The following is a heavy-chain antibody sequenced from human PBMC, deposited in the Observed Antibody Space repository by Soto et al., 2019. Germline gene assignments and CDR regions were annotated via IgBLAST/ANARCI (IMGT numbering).Heavy chain of an antibody. CDR2: IYHSGGP. CDR3: ARDGGVVRGAIPLDY. CDR1: GGSISSSNW. D-gene: IGHD3-10*01. J-gene: IGHJ4*02. V-gene: IGHV4-4*02. Sequence: QVQLQESGPGLVKPSGTLSLTCAVSGGSISSSNWWSWVRQPPGKGLEWIGEIYHSGGPNYNPSLKSRVTISVDKSKNQFSLKLSSVTAADTAVYYCARDGGVVRGAIPLDYWGQGTLVTVSS.